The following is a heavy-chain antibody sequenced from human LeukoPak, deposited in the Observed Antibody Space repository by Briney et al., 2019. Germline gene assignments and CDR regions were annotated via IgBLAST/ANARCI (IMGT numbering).Heavy chain of an antibody. CDR1: GGSISSSTYY. J-gene: IGHJ4*02. Sequence: PSETLSLTCTVSGGSISSSTYYWGCIRQPPGKGLECIGSIYYNGNTYYNPSLKSRVTISVDTSKNQFSLRLSSVTAADTAVYYCARLFWGLGYFDYWGQGTLVTVSS. CDR2: IYYNGNT. CDR3: ARLFWGLGYFDY. D-gene: IGHD7-27*01. V-gene: IGHV4-39*01.